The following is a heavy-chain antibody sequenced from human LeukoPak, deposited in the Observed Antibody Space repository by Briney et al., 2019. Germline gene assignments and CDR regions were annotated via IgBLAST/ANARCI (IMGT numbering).Heavy chain of an antibody. CDR1: GGSISSGGYY. J-gene: IGHJ4*02. V-gene: IGHV4-31*03. Sequence: SQTLSPTCTVSGGSISSGGYYWSWIRQPPGKGLEWIGYIYYSGSTYYNPSLKSRVTISVDTSKNQFSLKLSSVTAADTAVYYCARANDYVWYFDYWGQGTLVTVSS. CDR2: IYYSGST. CDR3: ARANDYVWYFDY. D-gene: IGHD3-16*01.